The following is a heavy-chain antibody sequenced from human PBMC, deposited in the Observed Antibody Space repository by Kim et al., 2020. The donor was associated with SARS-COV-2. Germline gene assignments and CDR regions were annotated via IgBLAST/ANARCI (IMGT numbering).Heavy chain of an antibody. J-gene: IGHJ3*02. D-gene: IGHD1-26*01. CDR2: IYHSGST. Sequence: SETLSLTCTVSGYSISSGYYWGWIRQPPGKGLEWIGSIYHSGSTYYNPSLKSRVTISVDTSKIQFSLKLSSVTAADTAVYYCARDQGAGRELLVLDAFDIWGQGTMVTVSS. CDR1: GYSISSGYY. V-gene: IGHV4-38-2*02. CDR3: ARDQGAGRELLVLDAFDI.